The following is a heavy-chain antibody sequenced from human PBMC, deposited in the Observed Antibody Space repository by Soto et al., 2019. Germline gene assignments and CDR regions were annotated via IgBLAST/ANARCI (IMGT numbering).Heavy chain of an antibody. CDR2: IIPIFGTA. CDR1: GGTFSSYA. J-gene: IGHJ4*02. CDR3: ARIHVDTAMAVDY. V-gene: IGHV1-69*13. Sequence: SSLKVSCKASGGTFSSYAISWVRQAPGQGLEWMGGIIPIFGTANYAQKFQGRVTITADESTSTAYMELRSLRSEDTAVYYCARIHVDTAMAVDYWGQGTLVTVSS. D-gene: IGHD5-18*01.